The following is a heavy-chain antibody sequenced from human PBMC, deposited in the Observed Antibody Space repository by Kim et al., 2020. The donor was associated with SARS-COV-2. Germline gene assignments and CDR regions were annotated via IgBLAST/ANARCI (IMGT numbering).Heavy chain of an antibody. D-gene: IGHD1-1*01. CDR2: ISSSGSTI. J-gene: IGHJ6*03. Sequence: GGSLRLSCAASGFTFSSYEMNWVRQAPGKGLEWVSYISSSGSTIYYADSVKGRFTISRDNAKNSLYLQMNSLRAEDTAVYYCAREAYKADYYYYYYMDVWGKGTTVTVSS. CDR3: AREAYKADYYYYYYMDV. V-gene: IGHV3-48*03. CDR1: GFTFSSYE.